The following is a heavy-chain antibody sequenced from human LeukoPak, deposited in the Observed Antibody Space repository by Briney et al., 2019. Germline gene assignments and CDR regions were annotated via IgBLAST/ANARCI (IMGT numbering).Heavy chain of an antibody. Sequence: GGSPRLSCAASGFTFSSYAMSWVRQAPGKGLEWVSVTYSGGRTYYADSVKGRFTISRDNSKNTLYLQMNSLRAEDTAVYYCARVYYGSGSLHYYYYYMDVWGKGTTVTISS. D-gene: IGHD3-10*01. CDR1: GFTFSSYA. J-gene: IGHJ6*03. V-gene: IGHV3-53*01. CDR2: TYSGGRT. CDR3: ARVYYGSGSLHYYYYYMDV.